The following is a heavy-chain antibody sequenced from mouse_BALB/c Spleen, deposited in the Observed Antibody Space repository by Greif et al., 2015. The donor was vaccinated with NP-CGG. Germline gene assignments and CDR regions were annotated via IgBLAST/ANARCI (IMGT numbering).Heavy chain of an antibody. CDR3: ARPDGNYAGFAY. D-gene: IGHD2-1*01. J-gene: IGHJ3*01. V-gene: IGHV1-69*01. Sequence: QVQLQQSGAELVMPGASVKMSCKASGYTFTDYWMHWVKQRPGQGLEWIGAIDTSDSYTSYNQKFKGKATLTVDESSSTAYMQLSSLTSEDSAVYYCARPDGNYAGFAYWGQGTLVTVSA. CDR2: IDTSDSYT. CDR1: GYTFTDYW.